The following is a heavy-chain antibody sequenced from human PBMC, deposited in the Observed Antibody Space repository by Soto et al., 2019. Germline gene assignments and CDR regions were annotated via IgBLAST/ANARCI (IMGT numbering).Heavy chain of an antibody. Sequence: SETLSLTCAVYGGSFSRSYWSWIRQPPGKGLEWIGEVSHSGSANYNPSLKSRVTISVDTSKNQFSLKLSSVTAADAAVYYCAGGGDIVRTFGGVIVGWFDPWGQGTLVTVSS. V-gene: IGHV4-34*01. CDR3: AGGGDIVRTFGGVIVGWFDP. CDR1: GGSFSRSY. D-gene: IGHD3-16*02. CDR2: VSHSGSA. J-gene: IGHJ5*02.